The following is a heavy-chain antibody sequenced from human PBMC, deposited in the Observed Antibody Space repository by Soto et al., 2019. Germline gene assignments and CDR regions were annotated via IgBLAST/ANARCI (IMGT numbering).Heavy chain of an antibody. Sequence: ASETLSLTCAVYDRSFSEYYWSWIRQPPGKGLEWIGEINHSGSTNYNPSLKSRVTISLDTSKNQFSLKLSSVTAADTAVYYCARERALLLWFGELINWFYPWGQGTLVTVSS. CDR2: INHSGST. CDR1: DRSFSEYY. D-gene: IGHD3-10*01. V-gene: IGHV4-34*01. CDR3: ARERALLLWFGELINWFYP. J-gene: IGHJ5*02.